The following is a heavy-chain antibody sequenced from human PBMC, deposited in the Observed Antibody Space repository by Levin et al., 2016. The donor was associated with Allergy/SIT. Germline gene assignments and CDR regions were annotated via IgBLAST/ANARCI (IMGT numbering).Heavy chain of an antibody. CDR1: GFTFSSYG. V-gene: IGHV3-30*18. D-gene: IGHD4-11*01. CDR2: ISYDGSNK. CDR3: AKDAEVTTVTATIYYYYYYYMDV. Sequence: GESLKISCAASGFTFSSYGMHWVRQAPGKGLEWVAVISYDGSNKYYADSVKGRFTISRDNSKNTLYLQMNSLRAEDTAVYYCAKDAEVTTVTATIYYYYYYYMDVWGKGTTVTVSS. J-gene: IGHJ6*03.